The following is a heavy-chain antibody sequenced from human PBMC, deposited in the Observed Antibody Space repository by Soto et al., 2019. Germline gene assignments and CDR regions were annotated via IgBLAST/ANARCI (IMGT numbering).Heavy chain of an antibody. D-gene: IGHD3-16*01. J-gene: IGHJ6*02. CDR2: ISPYSGNT. CDR3: AMVDNYVTPTPQDG. Sequence: QVQLVQSGDEVRKPGSSVKVSCKASGYIFVNYGIAWVRLAPGQGLEWTGWISPYSGNTHYASKVQGRRTMTTDKATSTADMDLGTLTSDDTAVYYCAMVDNYVTPTPQDGWGQGTTVTVS. CDR1: GYIFVNYG. V-gene: IGHV1-18*01.